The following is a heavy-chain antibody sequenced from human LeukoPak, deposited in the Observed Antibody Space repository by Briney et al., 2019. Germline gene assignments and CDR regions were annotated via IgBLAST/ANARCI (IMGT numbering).Heavy chain of an antibody. CDR2: ISSSSSYI. D-gene: IGHD6-13*01. CDR1: GFTFSSYS. CDR3: ARAGYSSSWYAQENDY. Sequence: PGGSLRLSCAASGFTFSSYSMNWVRQAPGKGLEWVSSISSSSSYIYYADSVKGRFTISRDNAKNSLYLQMNSLRAEDTAVYYCARAGYSSSWYAQENDYWGQGTLVTVSS. V-gene: IGHV3-21*04. J-gene: IGHJ4*02.